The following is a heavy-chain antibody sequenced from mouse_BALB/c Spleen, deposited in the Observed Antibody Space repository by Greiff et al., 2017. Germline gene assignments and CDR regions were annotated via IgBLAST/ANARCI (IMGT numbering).Heavy chain of an antibody. CDR3: ARLTGTSYYAMDY. Sequence: VQLQQSGPELVKPGASVKISCKASGYTFTDYNMHWVKQSHGKSLEWIGYIYPYNGGSGYNQKFKSKATLTVDNSSSTAYMELRSLTSEDSAVYYCARLTGTSYYAMDYWGQGTSVTVSS. CDR1: GYTFTDYN. V-gene: IGHV1S29*02. J-gene: IGHJ4*01. D-gene: IGHD4-1*01. CDR2: IYPYNGGS.